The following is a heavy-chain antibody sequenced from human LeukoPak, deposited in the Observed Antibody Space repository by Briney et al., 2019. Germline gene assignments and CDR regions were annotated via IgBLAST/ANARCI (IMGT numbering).Heavy chain of an antibody. Sequence: QSGGSLRLSCAASGFTFTSSYMSWVRQAPGKGLEWVSVIYSGGTTYYADSVKGRFTISRDNSKNTLYLQMNSLRAADTAVYYCASYSDYSGDYPHAFDIWGQGTMVTVSS. D-gene: IGHD3-22*01. CDR2: IYSGGTT. J-gene: IGHJ3*02. CDR3: ASYSDYSGDYPHAFDI. CDR1: GFTFTSSY. V-gene: IGHV3-53*01.